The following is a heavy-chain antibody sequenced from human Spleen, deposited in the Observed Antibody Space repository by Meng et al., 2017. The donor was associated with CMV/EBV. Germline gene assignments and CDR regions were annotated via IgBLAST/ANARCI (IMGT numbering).Heavy chain of an antibody. CDR3: AREATIGEGAFDI. CDR1: GGTFSSYA. J-gene: IGHJ3*02. Sequence: ASVKVSCKASGGTFSSYAISWVRQVPGQGLEWMGWINPKSGSTIYEQKFQGRVTMTRDTSISTAYMELSRLRSDDTAVYYCAREATIGEGAFDIWGQGTMVTVSS. V-gene: IGHV1-2*02. CDR2: INPKSGST. D-gene: IGHD5-12*01.